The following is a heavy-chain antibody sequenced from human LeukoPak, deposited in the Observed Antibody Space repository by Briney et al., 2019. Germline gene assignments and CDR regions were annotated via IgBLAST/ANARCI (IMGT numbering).Heavy chain of an antibody. CDR3: ARDLHYSATSNYF. D-gene: IGHD3-22*01. Sequence: GSLRLSCAASGFTVSSNYMSWVRQAPGKGLEWVSVINSGGSTYYADSVKGRFTISRDNSKNTLYLQMNSLRPEDTAVYYCARDLHYSATSNYFWGQGTLVTVSS. CDR1: GFTVSSNY. CDR2: INSGGST. J-gene: IGHJ4*02. V-gene: IGHV3-66*02.